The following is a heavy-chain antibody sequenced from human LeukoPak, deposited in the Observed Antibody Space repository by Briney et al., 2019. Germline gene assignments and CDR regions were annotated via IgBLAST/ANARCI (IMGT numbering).Heavy chain of an antibody. Sequence: PGGSLRLSCAASGFTFSSYAMSWVRQAPGKGLEWVSAISGSGGSTYYADSVKGRFTISRDNSKNTLYLQMGSLRAEDMAVYYCARGSRMTTVTTSANFDYWGQGTLVTVSS. D-gene: IGHD4-17*01. CDR3: ARGSRMTTVTTSANFDY. V-gene: IGHV3-23*01. J-gene: IGHJ4*02. CDR1: GFTFSSYA. CDR2: ISGSGGST.